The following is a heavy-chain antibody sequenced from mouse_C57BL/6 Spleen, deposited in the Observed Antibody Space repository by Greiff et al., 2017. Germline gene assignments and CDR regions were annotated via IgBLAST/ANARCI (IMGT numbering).Heavy chain of an antibody. Sequence: VHLVESGGGLVKPGGSLKLSCAASGFTFSDYGMHWVRQAPEKGLEWVAYISSGSSTIYYADTVKGRFTISRDNAKNTLFLQMTSLRSEDTAMYYCARDDGYYDYAMDYWGQGTSVTVSA. CDR3: ARDDGYYDYAMDY. V-gene: IGHV5-17*01. CDR1: GFTFSDYG. CDR2: ISSGSSTI. J-gene: IGHJ4*01. D-gene: IGHD2-3*01.